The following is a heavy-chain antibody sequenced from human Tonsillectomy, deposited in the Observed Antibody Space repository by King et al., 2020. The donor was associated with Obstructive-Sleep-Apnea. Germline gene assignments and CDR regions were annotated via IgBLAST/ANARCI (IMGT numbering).Heavy chain of an antibody. Sequence: VQLVESGAEVRKPGASVKVSCKASGYNFTRLEIDWVRQATGQGLEWMGWMNPNSGNTGYAQKFQGRVTMTRNTSISTAYMELSSLRSDDTAVYYCARGTRAFDSWGQGTLVTVSS. CDR2: MNPNSGNT. J-gene: IGHJ4*02. CDR3: ARGTRAFDS. V-gene: IGHV1-8*01. CDR1: GYNFTRLE.